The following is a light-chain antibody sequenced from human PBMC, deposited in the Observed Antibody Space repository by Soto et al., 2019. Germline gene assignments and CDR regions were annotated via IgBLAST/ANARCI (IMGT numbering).Light chain of an antibody. Sequence: EIVLTQSPGTLSLSPGERATLSCRASQSVSASYLAWYQQQPGQAPRLLIYGASTRANGIPDRFSGSGSGTDFTLTISRLEPEDVPVYYCQHYGRSPLTFGGGTKVEIK. CDR3: QHYGRSPLT. CDR1: QSVSASY. J-gene: IGKJ4*01. CDR2: GAS. V-gene: IGKV3-20*01.